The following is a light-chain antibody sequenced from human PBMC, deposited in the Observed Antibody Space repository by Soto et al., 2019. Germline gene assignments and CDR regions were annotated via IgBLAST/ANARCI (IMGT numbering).Light chain of an antibody. J-gene: IGLJ1*01. Sequence: QSVLTQPASVSGSPGQSITISCTGTSSDVGSYNLVSWYQQHPGKAPKLMIYEGSKRPSGVSNRFSDSKSGNTASLTISGLQAEDEADYYCCSYAGSSTSYVFGTGTQLTVL. CDR2: EGS. CDR1: SSDVGSYNL. V-gene: IGLV2-23*01. CDR3: CSYAGSSTSYV.